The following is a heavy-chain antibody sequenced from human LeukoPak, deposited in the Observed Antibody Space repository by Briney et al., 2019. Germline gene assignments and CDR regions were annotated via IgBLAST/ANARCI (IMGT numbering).Heavy chain of an antibody. V-gene: IGHV3-7*01. Sequence: GGSLRLSCAASGFTFSSYWMSWVRLAPRKGLEWVASIKQDGSEKYYVDSVKGRFTISRDNVKNSLYLQMNSLRAEDTAVYYCARDGSHYDILTGYGGFDIWGQGTMVTVSS. D-gene: IGHD3-9*01. J-gene: IGHJ3*02. CDR2: IKQDGSEK. CDR1: GFTFSSYW. CDR3: ARDGSHYDILTGYGGFDI.